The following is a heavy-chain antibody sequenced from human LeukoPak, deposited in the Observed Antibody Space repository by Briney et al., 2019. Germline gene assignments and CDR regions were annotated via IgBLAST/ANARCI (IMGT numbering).Heavy chain of an antibody. J-gene: IGHJ5*02. V-gene: IGHV3-7*01. D-gene: IGHD3-10*01. Sequence: AGGSLRLSCEGSGFTFRSHWMSWVRQAPGKGLEWVANIHQYGGEKYYVDSVRGRFSISRDNAKNSLYLEMNSLRAEDTAVYYCARVEVALSQESCGQGTLVTVSS. CDR2: IHQYGGEK. CDR1: GFTFRSHW. CDR3: ARVEVALSQES.